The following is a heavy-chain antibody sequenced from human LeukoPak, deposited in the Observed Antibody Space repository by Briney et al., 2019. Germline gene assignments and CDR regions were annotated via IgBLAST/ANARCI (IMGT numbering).Heavy chain of an antibody. V-gene: IGHV4-4*07. J-gene: IGHJ4*02. Sequence: PSETLSLTCTVSGGSISSYYWSWIRQPAGKGLEWIGRIYTSGSTNYNPSLKSRVTISVDTSKNQFSLKLSSVTAADTAVYYCARQIVLMVYAIRYFDYWGQGTLVTVSS. CDR1: GGSISSYY. D-gene: IGHD2-8*01. CDR3: ARQIVLMVYAIRYFDY. CDR2: IYTSGST.